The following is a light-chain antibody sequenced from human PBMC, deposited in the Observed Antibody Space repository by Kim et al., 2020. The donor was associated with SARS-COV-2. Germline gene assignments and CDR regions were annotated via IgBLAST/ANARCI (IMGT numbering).Light chain of an antibody. V-gene: IGKV3-11*01. J-gene: IGKJ1*01. CDR3: QQRNIWPRT. CDR1: QSVSSH. CDR2: DAS. Sequence: LAPGERAPLSCRASQSVSSHVAWYQHKFGQAPRLLIYDASNRATGIPARFSGSGSGTDFTLTISSLEPEDFAVYYCQQRNIWPRTFGQGTKVDIK.